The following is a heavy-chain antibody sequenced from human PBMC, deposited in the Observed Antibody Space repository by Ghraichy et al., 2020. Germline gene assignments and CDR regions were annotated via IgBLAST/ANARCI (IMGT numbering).Heavy chain of an antibody. CDR3: ARGLAAAGVPGYYFDY. Sequence: SGPTLVKPTQTLTLTCTFSGFSLSTSGMCVSWIRQPPGKALEWLALIDWDDDKYYSTSLKTRLTISKDTSKNQVVLTMTNMDPVDTATYYCARGLAAAGVPGYYFDYWGQGTLVTFSS. V-gene: IGHV2-70*01. D-gene: IGHD6-13*01. J-gene: IGHJ4*02. CDR2: IDWDDDK. CDR1: GFSLSTSGMC.